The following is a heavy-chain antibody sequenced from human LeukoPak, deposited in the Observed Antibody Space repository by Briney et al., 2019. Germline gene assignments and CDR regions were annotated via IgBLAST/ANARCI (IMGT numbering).Heavy chain of an antibody. CDR2: ISDSGST. CDR3: ARYDYGDCWFDP. Sequence: SETMSLTCTVSGGSMNNYYWSWIRQAPGKGLEWIGYISDSGSTNYNPPLRSRVTISVDTSKNQFSLKLSSVTAADTALYYCARYDYGDCWFDPWGQGTLVTVSS. J-gene: IGHJ5*02. D-gene: IGHD4-17*01. V-gene: IGHV4-59*01. CDR1: GGSMNNYY.